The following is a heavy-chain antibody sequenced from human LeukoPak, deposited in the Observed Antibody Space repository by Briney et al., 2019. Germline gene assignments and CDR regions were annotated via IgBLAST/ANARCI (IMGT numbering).Heavy chain of an antibody. Sequence: GGSLRLSCAASGFTFSSYSMNWVRQAPGKGLEWVSSISSSSSYIYYADSVKGRLTISRDNAKNSLYLQMNSLRAEDTAVYYCARASGYSSSFDAFDIWGQGTMVTVSS. V-gene: IGHV3-21*01. J-gene: IGHJ3*02. CDR1: GFTFSSYS. CDR2: ISSSSSYI. CDR3: ARASGYSSSFDAFDI. D-gene: IGHD6-13*01.